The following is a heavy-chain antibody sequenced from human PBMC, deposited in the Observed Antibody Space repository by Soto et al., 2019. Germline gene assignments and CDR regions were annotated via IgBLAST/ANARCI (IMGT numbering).Heavy chain of an antibody. CDR2: INAGNGNT. CDR1: GYTFTSYA. CDR3: ARPKTQYYGIWFDP. Sequence: GASVKVSCKASGYTFTSYAMHWVRQAPGQRLEWMGWINAGNGNTKYSQKFQGRVTITRDTSASTAYMELSSLRSEDTAVYYCARPKTQYYGIWFDPWGQGTLVTVSS. J-gene: IGHJ5*02. D-gene: IGHD4-17*01. V-gene: IGHV1-3*01.